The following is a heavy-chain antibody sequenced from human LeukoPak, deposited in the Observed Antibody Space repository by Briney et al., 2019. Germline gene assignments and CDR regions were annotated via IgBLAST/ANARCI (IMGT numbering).Heavy chain of an antibody. CDR3: ARDRIGGEEY. CDR1: GFTVSSNY. V-gene: IGHV3-7*01. D-gene: IGHD3-16*01. J-gene: IGHJ4*02. CDR2: IKEDGSEK. Sequence: GGSLRLSRAASGFTVSSNYMSWVRQAPGKGLEWVANIKEDGSEKDYVDSVKGRFNISRDNAKNSLYLQMSSLRAEDTAVYFCARDRIGGEEYWGQGTLVTVSS.